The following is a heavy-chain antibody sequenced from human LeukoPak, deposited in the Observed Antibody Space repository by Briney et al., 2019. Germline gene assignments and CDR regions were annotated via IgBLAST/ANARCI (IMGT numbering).Heavy chain of an antibody. J-gene: IGHJ4*02. Sequence: GGSLRLSCAASGFTFSNYDIQWVRQAPGKGLEWVALISYDGNNKYYADSVKGRFTISRDNSKNTLYLQMNSLRAEDTAVYYCAKGFRFGELLSYFDYWGQGTLVTVSS. D-gene: IGHD3-10*01. CDR2: ISYDGNNK. V-gene: IGHV3-30*18. CDR1: GFTFSNYD. CDR3: AKGFRFGELLSYFDY.